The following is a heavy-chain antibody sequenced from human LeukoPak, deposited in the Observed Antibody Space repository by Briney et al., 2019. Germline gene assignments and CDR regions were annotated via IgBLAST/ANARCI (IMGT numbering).Heavy chain of an antibody. D-gene: IGHD1-14*01. CDR3: AKRPEPPFDY. J-gene: IGHJ4*02. V-gene: IGHV3-30-3*02. CDR2: ISYDGSNK. Sequence: GGSLRLSCAASGFTFSSYAMSWVRQAPGKGLEWVAVISYDGSNKYYADSVKGRFTISRDNSKNTLYLQMNSLRAEDTAVYYCAKRPEPPFDYWGQGTLVTVSS. CDR1: GFTFSSYA.